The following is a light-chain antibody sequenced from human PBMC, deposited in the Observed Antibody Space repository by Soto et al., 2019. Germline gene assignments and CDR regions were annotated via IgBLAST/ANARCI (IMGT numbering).Light chain of an antibody. Sequence: DIQLTQSPYTLAGFVGDSVTITCRASQTIRSWLAWYQQKPGKAPKLLIYKASTLNSGVPSRFSGSGSGTEFTLTISSLQPDDFATYYCQHYDSYSEAFGQGTKVDIK. J-gene: IGKJ1*01. CDR2: KAS. V-gene: IGKV1-5*03. CDR3: QHYDSYSEA. CDR1: QTIRSW.